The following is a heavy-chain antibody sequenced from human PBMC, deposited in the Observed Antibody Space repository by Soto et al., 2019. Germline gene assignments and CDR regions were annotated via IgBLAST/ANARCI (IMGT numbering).Heavy chain of an antibody. Sequence: SVKVSCKASGGTFSSYTISWVRQAPGQGLEWMGRIIPILGIANYAQKFQGRVTITADKSTSTAYMELSSLRSEDTAVYYCAREPENPAYYDFWSGSYGAFDIWGQGTMVTVSS. CDR2: IIPILGIA. V-gene: IGHV1-69*04. CDR3: AREPENPAYYDFWSGSYGAFDI. CDR1: GGTFSSYT. D-gene: IGHD3-3*01. J-gene: IGHJ3*02.